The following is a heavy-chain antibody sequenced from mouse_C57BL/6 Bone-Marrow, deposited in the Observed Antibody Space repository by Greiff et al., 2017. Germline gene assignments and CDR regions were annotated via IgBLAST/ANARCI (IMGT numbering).Heavy chain of an antibody. CDR1: GYTFTSYW. CDR2: IHPSASDT. V-gene: IGHV1-74*01. CDR3: ATLEGYYAMDY. Sequence: QVQLQQPGAELVKPGASVKVSCKASGYTFTSYWMHWVKQRPGPGLEWIGRIHPSASDTNYNQKFKGKATLTVDKSSSTAYMQLSSLTSEDSAVYYCATLEGYYAMDYWGQGTSVTVSS. J-gene: IGHJ4*01.